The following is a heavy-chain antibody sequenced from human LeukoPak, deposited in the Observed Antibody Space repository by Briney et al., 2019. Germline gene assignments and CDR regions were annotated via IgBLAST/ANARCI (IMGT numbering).Heavy chain of an antibody. V-gene: IGHV4-59*08. CDR3: ARRISHYYYDSSGYYYFDY. D-gene: IGHD3-22*01. J-gene: IGHJ4*02. CDR2: IYYSGST. CDR1: GGSISSYY. Sequence: PSETLSLTCTVSGGSISSYYWSWIRQPPGKGLEWIGYIYYSGSTNYNPSLKSRVTISVDTSKNQLSLKLSSVTAADTAVYYCARRISHYYYDSSGYYYFDYWGQGNLVTVSS.